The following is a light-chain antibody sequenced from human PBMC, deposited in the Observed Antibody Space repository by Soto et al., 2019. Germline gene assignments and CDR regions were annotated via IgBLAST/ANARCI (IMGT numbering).Light chain of an antibody. Sequence: QSVLTQPASVSGSPGQSITISCTGTSSDVGGYNYVSWYQQHPGKAPKLMIYDVSNRPSGVSNRFSGSKSGNTASLTISGLQAEDEADYYCSSSTGSSTLAVFGGGTKLTVL. CDR1: SSDVGGYNY. V-gene: IGLV2-14*01. CDR2: DVS. CDR3: SSSTGSSTLAV. J-gene: IGLJ2*01.